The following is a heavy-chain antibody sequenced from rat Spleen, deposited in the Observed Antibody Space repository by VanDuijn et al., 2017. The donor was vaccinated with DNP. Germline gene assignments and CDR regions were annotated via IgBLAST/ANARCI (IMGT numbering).Heavy chain of an antibody. Sequence: VKLVESGPVLVQASETLSLTCTVSGFSLTNYGVIWVRQSPGKGLEWMGIIWGHGSTDYNSALKSRLSINRDTSKSQVFLKMNSLQTDDTAIYYCTRESWGYVMDAWGQGASVTVSS. CDR2: IWGHGST. V-gene: IGHV2S75*01. J-gene: IGHJ4*01. D-gene: IGHD5-1*01. CDR3: TRESWGYVMDA. CDR1: GFSLTNYG.